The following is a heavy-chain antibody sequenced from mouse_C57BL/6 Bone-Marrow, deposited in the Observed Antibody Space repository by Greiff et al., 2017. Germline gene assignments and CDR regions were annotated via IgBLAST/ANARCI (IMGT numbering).Heavy chain of an antibody. CDR1: GYTFTSYW. CDR3: ARLRRRVYYYARDY. V-gene: IGHV1-72*01. Sequence: QVQLQQPGAELVKPGASVKLSCKASGYTFTSYWMHWVKQRPGRGLEWIGRIDPNSGGTNYNEKFKSKATLTVDKPSSTAYMQLSSLTSEDSAVYYCARLRRRVYYYARDYWGQGTSVTVSS. CDR2: IDPNSGGT. J-gene: IGHJ4*01. D-gene: IGHD2-12*01.